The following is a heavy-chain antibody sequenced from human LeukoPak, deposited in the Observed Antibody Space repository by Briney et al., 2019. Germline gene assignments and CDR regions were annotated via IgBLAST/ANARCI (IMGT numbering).Heavy chain of an antibody. CDR2: IYSGGST. CDR1: GFTVSSNY. V-gene: IGHV3-53*01. Sequence: GGSLRLSCAASGFTVSSNYMSWVRQAPGKRLEWVSVIYSGGSTYYADSVKGRFTISRDNSKNTLYLQMNSLRAEDTAVYYCARDLLSDYYDSSDNWGQGTLVTVSS. D-gene: IGHD3-22*01. J-gene: IGHJ4*02. CDR3: ARDLLSDYYDSSDN.